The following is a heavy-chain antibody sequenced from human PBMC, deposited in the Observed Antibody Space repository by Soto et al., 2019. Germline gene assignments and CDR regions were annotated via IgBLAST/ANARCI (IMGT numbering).Heavy chain of an antibody. V-gene: IGHV1-69*13. Sequence: SVKVSCKASGGTFSSYAISWVRQAPGQGLEWMGGIIPIFGTANYAQKFQGRVTITADESTSTAYMELSSLRSEDTAVFYCARGSDYDSSGYYYSWFDPWGQGTLVTVSS. CDR1: GGTFSSYA. D-gene: IGHD3-22*01. CDR3: ARGSDYDSSGYYYSWFDP. J-gene: IGHJ5*02. CDR2: IIPIFGTA.